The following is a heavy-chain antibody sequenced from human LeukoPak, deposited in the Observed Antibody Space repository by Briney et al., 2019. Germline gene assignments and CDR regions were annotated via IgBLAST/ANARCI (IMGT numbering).Heavy chain of an antibody. V-gene: IGHV1-18*01. CDR3: ARAVTTASYYYYGMDV. Sequence: ASVKVSCKASGYTFTGYGISWVRQAPGQGLEWMGWISAYNGNTNYAQKLQGRVTMTTDTSTSTAYMELRSLRSDDTAVYYCARAVTTASYYYYGMDVWGQGTTVTVSS. CDR2: ISAYNGNT. CDR1: GYTFTGYG. D-gene: IGHD4-17*01. J-gene: IGHJ6*02.